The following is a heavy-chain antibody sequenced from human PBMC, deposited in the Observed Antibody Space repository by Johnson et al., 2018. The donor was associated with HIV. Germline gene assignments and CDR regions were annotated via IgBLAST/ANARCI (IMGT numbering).Heavy chain of an antibody. CDR2: ISYDGRKR. Sequence: QVQLVESGGGVVQPGRSLRLSCAASGFTFSTYAMHWVRQAPGKGLEWVAVISYDGRKRYYADSVKGRLTISRDNAKNSVYLQMNSLRVEDTALYYCAREEVVAANAFDIWGQGTMVTVSS. CDR3: AREEVVAANAFDI. CDR1: GFTFSTYA. V-gene: IGHV3-30*04. J-gene: IGHJ3*02. D-gene: IGHD2-15*01.